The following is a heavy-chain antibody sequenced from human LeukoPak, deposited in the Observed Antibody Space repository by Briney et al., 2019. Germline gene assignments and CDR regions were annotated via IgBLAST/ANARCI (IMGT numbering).Heavy chain of an antibody. D-gene: IGHD2-15*01. CDR2: ISSSGNAI. CDR1: GFSFSDYY. Sequence: GGSLRLSCAASGFSFSDYYMSWIRQAPGKGLEWLSYISSSGNAIHYADSVKGRFTISRDNSKNTLYLQMNSLRAEDTAVYYCAKVFASCSGGSCYPDYFDYWGQGTLVTVSS. V-gene: IGHV3-11*01. CDR3: AKVFASCSGGSCYPDYFDY. J-gene: IGHJ4*02.